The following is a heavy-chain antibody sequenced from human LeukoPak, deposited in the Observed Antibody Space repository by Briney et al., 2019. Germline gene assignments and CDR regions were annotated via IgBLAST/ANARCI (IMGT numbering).Heavy chain of an antibody. V-gene: IGHV3-23*01. CDR2: IRADAVTT. CDR1: GFIFSHHG. Sequence: GGSLRLSCATSGFIFSHHGMNWVRQAPGKGLEWVSGIRADAVTTYYADSVKGRFIISRDNSKSTLYLQMNSLRAEDTAVYYCAKDRHAPGRYCSSTICFPFDPWGQGTLVTVSS. D-gene: IGHD2-2*01. J-gene: IGHJ5*02. CDR3: AKDRHAPGRYCSSTICFPFDP.